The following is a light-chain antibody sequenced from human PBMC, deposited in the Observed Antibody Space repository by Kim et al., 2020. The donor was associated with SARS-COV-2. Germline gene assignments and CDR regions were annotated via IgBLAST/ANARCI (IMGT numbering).Light chain of an antibody. CDR2: DND. V-gene: IGLV6-57*01. J-gene: IGLJ3*02. Sequence: NFMLTQPHSESESPGKTVTISCTRSSGTIASSYVQWLQQRPGGSPTTLIYDNDQRPSGVPDRFSGSVDSSSNSASLTISGLQAEDEADYYRQSYKGNTWVFGGGTQLTVL. CDR1: SGTIASSY. CDR3: QSYKGNTWV.